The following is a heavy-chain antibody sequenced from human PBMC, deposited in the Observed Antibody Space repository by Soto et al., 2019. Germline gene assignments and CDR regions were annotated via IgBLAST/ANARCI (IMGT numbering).Heavy chain of an antibody. CDR3: TAPRDEYGSGVSWFTYGMDI. V-gene: IGHV3-23*01. D-gene: IGHD3-10*01. Sequence: GGSLRLSCLASGFTFSDYAMTWVRHVPGRGLEWVASLDGAGGSTYYADSVRGRFTISRDNSQNTLFLQMKRLTVDDTAIYYCTAPRDEYGSGVSWFTYGMDIWGQGTTVTAP. J-gene: IGHJ6*02. CDR2: LDGAGGST. CDR1: GFTFSDYA.